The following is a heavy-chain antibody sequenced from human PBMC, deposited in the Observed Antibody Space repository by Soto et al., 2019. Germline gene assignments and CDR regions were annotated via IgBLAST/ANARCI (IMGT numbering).Heavy chain of an antibody. D-gene: IGHD2-2*01. CDR1: GYTFTSYD. J-gene: IGHJ6*02. CDR3: ARGIEYAGMDV. V-gene: IGHV1-8*01. CDR2: MNPNSGNT. Sequence: QVRLVQSGAEVKKPGASVKVSCKASGYTFTSYDINWVRQATGQGLEWMARMNPNSGNTGYAQKFQVTVTMSRNTFISTPYRERSSVRSEDTFGYYCARGIEYAGMDVWGQGTMVTVSS.